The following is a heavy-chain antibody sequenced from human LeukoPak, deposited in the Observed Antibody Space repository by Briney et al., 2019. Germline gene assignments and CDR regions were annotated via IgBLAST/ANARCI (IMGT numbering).Heavy chain of an antibody. CDR1: GFTFSSYA. CDR3: ARDGMVRGVIIWDAFDI. Sequence: GGSLRLSCAASGFTFSSYAMSWVRQAPGKGLEWVSYISSSSSTIYYADSVKGRFTISRDNAKNSLYLQMNSLRDEDTAVYYCARDGMVRGVIIWDAFDIWGQGTMVTVSS. J-gene: IGHJ3*02. V-gene: IGHV3-48*02. CDR2: ISSSSSTI. D-gene: IGHD3-10*01.